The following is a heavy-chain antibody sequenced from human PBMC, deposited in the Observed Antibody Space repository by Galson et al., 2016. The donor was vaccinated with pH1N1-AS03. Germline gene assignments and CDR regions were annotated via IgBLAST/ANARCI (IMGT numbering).Heavy chain of an antibody. CDR3: VRALTGSSGTHPYTFDY. CDR1: GFPFIAYA. Sequence: CAASGFPFIAYALNWVRQAPGKGLEWVSFISRSGNYIYYADSVKGRFTISRDNAKNSLYLQMNSLRAEDTAVYFCVRALTGSSGTHPYTFDYWGQGTLVTVSS. CDR2: ISRSGNYI. D-gene: IGHD3-10*01. J-gene: IGHJ4*02. V-gene: IGHV3-21*01.